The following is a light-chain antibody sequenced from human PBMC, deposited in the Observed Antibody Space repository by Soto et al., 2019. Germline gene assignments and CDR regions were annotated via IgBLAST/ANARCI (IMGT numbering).Light chain of an antibody. CDR1: QDISTW. CDR2: SAS. V-gene: IGKV1-12*01. Sequence: DTQMTQSPSSVSASVGDRVTITCRASQDISTWLAWYQQKPGKAPKLLIYSASSLQSGVPSRFSGSASGTDFTLTISSLQPEDFATYYSQQTNSFPAFGQGTRLEIK. J-gene: IGKJ5*01. CDR3: QQTNSFPA.